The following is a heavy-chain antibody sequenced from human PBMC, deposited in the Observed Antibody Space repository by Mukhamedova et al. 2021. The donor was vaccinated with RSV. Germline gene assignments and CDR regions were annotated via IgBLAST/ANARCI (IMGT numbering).Heavy chain of an antibody. CDR3: AREHYSGSHRLEY. J-gene: IGHJ4*02. D-gene: IGHD1-26*01. Sequence: GNTKYSQKFQGRVTITRDTSASTAYMELSSLRSEDTAVYYCAREHYSGSHRLEYWGQGTLVTVSS. CDR2: GNT. V-gene: IGHV1-3*01.